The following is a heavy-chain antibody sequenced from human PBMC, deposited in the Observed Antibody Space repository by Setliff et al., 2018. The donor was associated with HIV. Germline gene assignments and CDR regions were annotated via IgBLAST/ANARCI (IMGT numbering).Heavy chain of an antibody. CDR2: IYHSRST. CDR1: GGSIRKSIXY. J-gene: IGHJ3*02. Sequence: SETLSLTCTVSGGSIRKSIXYWGWIRQPPGKGLEWIGNIYHSRSTYYNPSLKSRVTMSVDTSKNQFSLKLSSVTAADTAVYYCARDGELTDAFDIWGQGTMVTVSS. V-gene: IGHV4-39*07. D-gene: IGHD1-26*01. CDR3: ARDGELTDAFDI.